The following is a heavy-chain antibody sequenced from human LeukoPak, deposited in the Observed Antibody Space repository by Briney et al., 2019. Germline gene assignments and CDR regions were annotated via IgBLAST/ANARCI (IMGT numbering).Heavy chain of an antibody. J-gene: IGHJ4*02. CDR2: ISGSGGST. D-gene: IGHD3-22*01. CDR3: AKEAYYYDSSGYYEAFDY. V-gene: IGHV3-23*01. CDR1: GFTFSSYG. Sequence: RGSLRLSCAASGFTFSSYGMSWVRQAPGKGLEWVSAISGSGGSTYYADSVKGRFTISRDNSKNTLYLQMNSLRAEDTAVYYCAKEAYYYDSSGYYEAFDYWGQGTLVTVSS.